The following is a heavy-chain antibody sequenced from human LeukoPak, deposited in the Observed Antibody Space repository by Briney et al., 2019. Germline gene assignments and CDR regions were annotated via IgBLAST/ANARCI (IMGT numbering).Heavy chain of an antibody. V-gene: IGHV1-8*01. CDR3: ALRNSSHDY. CDR1: GYTFTSYD. Sequence: ASVKDSCKTSGYTFTSYDINWVRQATGQGLEWMGWMNPDSGNTGYAQKFQGRVTMTRNTSISTAYMDLSRLTSEDTAVYYCALRNSSHDYWGQGTLVTVSS. CDR2: MNPDSGNT. J-gene: IGHJ4*02. D-gene: IGHD6-13*01.